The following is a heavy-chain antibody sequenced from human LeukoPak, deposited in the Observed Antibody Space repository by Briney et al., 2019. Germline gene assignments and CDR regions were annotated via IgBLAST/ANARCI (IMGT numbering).Heavy chain of an antibody. D-gene: IGHD6-13*01. Sequence: GGSLRLSCAASGFTVSSNYMSWVRQAPGKGLEWVSYISSSGSTIYYADSVKGRFTISRDNAKNSLYLQMNSLRAEDTAVYYCAREGWQLEYDYWGQGTLVTVSS. CDR2: ISSSGSTI. V-gene: IGHV3-11*04. J-gene: IGHJ4*02. CDR3: AREGWQLEYDY. CDR1: GFTVSSNY.